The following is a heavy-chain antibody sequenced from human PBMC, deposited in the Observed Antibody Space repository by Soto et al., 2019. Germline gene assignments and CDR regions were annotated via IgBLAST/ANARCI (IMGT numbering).Heavy chain of an antibody. CDR2: ISPYTGNT. V-gene: IGHV1-18*01. D-gene: IGHD3-16*01. Sequence: QVQLVQSGDEVKKPGASVKVSCKASGYIFVNYGIAWVRQAPGQGLEWMGWISPYTGNTHSATKVQGRLTMTTDTAXGPGYMDLGRLTSDDTAVYYCVMVDNYVTPTPQDVWGQGTPVTVSS. CDR1: GYIFVNYG. J-gene: IGHJ6*02. CDR3: VMVDNYVTPTPQDV.